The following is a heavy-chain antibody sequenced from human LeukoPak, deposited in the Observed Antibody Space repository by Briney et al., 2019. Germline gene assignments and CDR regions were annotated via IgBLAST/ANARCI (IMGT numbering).Heavy chain of an antibody. CDR1: GFTFGDYA. Sequence: GGSLRLSCTASGFTFGDYAMSWFRQAPGKGLEWVSVIYSGGSTYYADSVKGRFTISRDNSKNTLYLQMNSLRAEDTAVYYCARGVLSSWYYYGMDVWGQGTTVTVSS. D-gene: IGHD6-13*01. CDR2: IYSGGST. CDR3: ARGVLSSWYYYGMDV. J-gene: IGHJ6*02. V-gene: IGHV3-66*01.